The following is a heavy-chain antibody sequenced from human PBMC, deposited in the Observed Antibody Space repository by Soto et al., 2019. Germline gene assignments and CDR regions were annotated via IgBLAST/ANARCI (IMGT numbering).Heavy chain of an antibody. V-gene: IGHV1-69*13. CDR2: IIPIFGTA. CDR1: GGTFSSYA. Sequence: ASVKVSCKASGGTFSSYAISWVRQAPGQGLEWMGGIIPIFGTANSAQKFQGRVTITADESTSTAYMELSSLRSEDTAVYYCASRLITIFGVVTRYYYGMDVWGQGTTVTVSS. CDR3: ASRLITIFGVVTRYYYGMDV. J-gene: IGHJ6*02. D-gene: IGHD3-3*01.